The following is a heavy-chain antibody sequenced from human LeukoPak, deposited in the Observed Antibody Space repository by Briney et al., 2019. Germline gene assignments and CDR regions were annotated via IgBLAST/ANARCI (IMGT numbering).Heavy chain of an antibody. CDR1: GFTFSSYW. V-gene: IGHV3-74*01. CDR3: ARDLRSPSDTNIAIDY. Sequence: PGGSLRLSCAASGFTFSSYWMHWVRPTPGKGLVWVSRINGDGSSTVSADSVKGRFTISRDNAMNTLYLQMNRLRAEDTAVYYCARDLRSPSDTNIAIDYWGQGTLVTVSS. J-gene: IGHJ4*02. CDR2: INGDGSST.